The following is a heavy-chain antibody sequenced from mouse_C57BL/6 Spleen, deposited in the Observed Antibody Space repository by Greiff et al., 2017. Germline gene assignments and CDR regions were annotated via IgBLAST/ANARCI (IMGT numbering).Heavy chain of an antibody. Sequence: QVQLQQSGAELVRPGASVKLSCKASGYTFTDYYINWVKQRPGQGLEWIARIYPGSGNTYYNEKFKGKATLTAEKSSSTAYMQLSSLASEDSAVYCCARGLLDAMDYWGQGASVTVSS. CDR1: GYTFTDYY. CDR2: IYPGSGNT. V-gene: IGHV1-76*01. J-gene: IGHJ4*01. CDR3: ARGLLDAMDY.